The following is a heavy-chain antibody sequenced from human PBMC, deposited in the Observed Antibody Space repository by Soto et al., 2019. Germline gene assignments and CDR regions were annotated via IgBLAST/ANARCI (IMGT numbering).Heavy chain of an antibody. V-gene: IGHV5-51*01. CDR3: ARHNGMAGAGVYDYYFNYCMDV. D-gene: IGHD6-19*01. CDR2: IYPGDSDT. Sequence: GESLKISCKGSGYSFTSYWIVWVRQMPGKGLEWMGIIYPGDSDTRYSPSFQGQVTISADKSISTAYLQWSSLKASDTAMYYCARHNGMAGAGVYDYYFNYCMDVWGQGTTVTVSS. J-gene: IGHJ6*02. CDR1: GYSFTSYW.